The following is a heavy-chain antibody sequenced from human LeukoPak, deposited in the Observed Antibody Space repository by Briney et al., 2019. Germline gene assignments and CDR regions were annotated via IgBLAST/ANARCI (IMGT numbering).Heavy chain of an antibody. J-gene: IGHJ5*02. Sequence: ASVKVSCKVSGYTLTELSMHWVRQAPGKGLEWMGGFDPEDGETIYAQKFQGRVTMTEDTSTDTAYMELSSLRSEDTAVYYCATLVRGVEPNWFDPWGQGTLVTVSS. CDR3: ATLVRGVEPNWFDP. CDR2: FDPEDGET. CDR1: GYTLTELS. D-gene: IGHD3-10*01. V-gene: IGHV1-24*01.